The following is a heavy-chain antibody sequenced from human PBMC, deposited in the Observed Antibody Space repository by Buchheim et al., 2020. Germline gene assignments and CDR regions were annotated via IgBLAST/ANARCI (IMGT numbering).Heavy chain of an antibody. CDR1: GFTFNTYW. Sequence: EVQLVESGGSLVQPGGSLRLSCATSGFTFNTYWMSWVRQAPGKGLEWVANIRADGYEKYYVHSVKGRFTISRDNAKNSLYLQMNSLRVEDTAVYYCAREPYSSSWYYFDYWGQGTL. V-gene: IGHV3-7*01. J-gene: IGHJ4*02. D-gene: IGHD6-13*01. CDR2: IRADGYEK. CDR3: AREPYSSSWYYFDY.